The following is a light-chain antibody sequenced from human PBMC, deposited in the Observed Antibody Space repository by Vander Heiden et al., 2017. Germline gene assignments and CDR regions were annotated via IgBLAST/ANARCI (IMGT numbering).Light chain of an antibody. CDR2: EVS. CDR3: SSHAGSNYLV. J-gene: IGLJ2*01. CDR1: SSDVGGYNY. Sequence: QSALTQPLSAPGSPGQSVTISCTGTSSDVGGYNYVSWYQQHPGKAPKVMIYEVSKRPSGVPDRFSGSKSGNTASLTVSGLQAEDEADYYCSSHAGSNYLVFGGGTKLTVL. V-gene: IGLV2-8*01.